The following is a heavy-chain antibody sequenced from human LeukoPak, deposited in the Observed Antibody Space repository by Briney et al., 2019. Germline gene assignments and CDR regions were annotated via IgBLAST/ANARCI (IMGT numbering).Heavy chain of an antibody. J-gene: IGHJ3*02. CDR1: GYSFTSHW. V-gene: IGHV5-51*01. CDR2: IYPGDSDS. CDR3: ARADGSGYAFDI. Sequence: GESLKISCRGSGYSFTSHWIAWVRQMPGKGLEWMGIIYPGDSDSRYSPSFQGQVTISVDKSINTAYLQWSRLKASDTAMYYCARADGSGYAFDIWGQGTMVTVSS. D-gene: IGHD5-12*01.